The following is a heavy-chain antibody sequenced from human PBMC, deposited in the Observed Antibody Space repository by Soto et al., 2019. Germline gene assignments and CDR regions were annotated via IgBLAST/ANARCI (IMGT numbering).Heavy chain of an antibody. CDR3: ARDRYGSGIYNWFDP. Sequence: GGSLRLSCAASGFTFSSYSMNWVRQAPGKGLEWVSSISSSSSYIYYADSVKGRFTISRDNAKNSLYLQMNSLRAEDTAVYYCARDRYGSGIYNWFDPWGQGTLVTVSP. CDR2: ISSSSSYI. V-gene: IGHV3-21*01. CDR1: GFTFSSYS. J-gene: IGHJ5*02. D-gene: IGHD3-10*01.